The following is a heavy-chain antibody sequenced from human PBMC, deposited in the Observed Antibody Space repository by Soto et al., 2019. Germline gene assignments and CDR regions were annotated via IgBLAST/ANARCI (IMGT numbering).Heavy chain of an antibody. J-gene: IGHJ6*02. Sequence: SETLSLTCAVYGGSFSGYYWSWIRQPPGKGLEWIGEINHSGSTNYNPSLKSRVTISVDTSKNQFSLKLSSVTAADTAVYYCARAGDCSGGSCYSESYYYYGMDVWGQGTTVTVSS. CDR1: GGSFSGYY. D-gene: IGHD2-15*01. CDR2: INHSGST. V-gene: IGHV4-34*01. CDR3: ARAGDCSGGSCYSESYYYYGMDV.